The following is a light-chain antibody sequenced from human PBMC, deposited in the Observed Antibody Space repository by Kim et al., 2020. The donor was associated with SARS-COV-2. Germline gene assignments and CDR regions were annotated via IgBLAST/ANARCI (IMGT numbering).Light chain of an antibody. Sequence: EIVLTQSPGTLSLSPGERATLSCRASQSITSSHLAWYQQKPGQAPKLLIYDASNRATGIPDRFSGSGSGTDFTLTISRLEPEDFAVFYCQQYGSSPLTFGGGTKVEI. V-gene: IGKV3-20*01. CDR3: QQYGSSPLT. J-gene: IGKJ4*01. CDR1: QSITSSH. CDR2: DAS.